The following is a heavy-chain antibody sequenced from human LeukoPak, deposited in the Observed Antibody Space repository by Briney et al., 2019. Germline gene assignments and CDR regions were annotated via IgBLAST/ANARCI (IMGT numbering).Heavy chain of an antibody. CDR2: IYPGDSDT. V-gene: IGHV5-51*01. CDR1: GYIFTSYW. D-gene: IGHD2-2*02. J-gene: IGHJ4*02. CDR3: ARPESSTSCYTF. Sequence: GESRKISCKGSGYIFTSYWIGWVRPMPGKGLEWMGIIYPGDSDTRYSPSFQGQVTISADKSISTAYLQWSSLKASDTAMYYCARPESSTSCYTFWGQGTLVTVSS.